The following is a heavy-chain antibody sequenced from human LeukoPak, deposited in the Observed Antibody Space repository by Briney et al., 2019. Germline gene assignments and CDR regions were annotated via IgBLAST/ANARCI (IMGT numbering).Heavy chain of an antibody. D-gene: IGHD1-26*01. CDR3: ASKPTATLYGMDV. CDR2: IIPILGIA. J-gene: IGHJ6*02. Sequence: SVKVSCKASGGTFSSYAISWVRQAPGQGLEWMGRIIPILGIANYAQKFQGRVTITADKSTSTAYMELSSLRSEDTAVYYCASKPTATLYGMDVWGQGTTVTVSS. V-gene: IGHV1-69*04. CDR1: GGTFSSYA.